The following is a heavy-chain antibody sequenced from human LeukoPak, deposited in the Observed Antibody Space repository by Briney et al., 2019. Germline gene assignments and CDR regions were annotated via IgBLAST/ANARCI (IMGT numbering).Heavy chain of an antibody. V-gene: IGHV3-30*18. CDR1: GFTFSSYG. CDR3: AKTGATVTTGDY. Sequence: PGRSLRLSCAASGFTFSSYGMHWVRQAPGKGLEWVAVISYDGSSKYYADSVKGRFTISRDNSKNTLYLQMNSLRAEDTAVYYCAKTGATVTTGDYWGQGTLVTVSS. D-gene: IGHD4-11*01. CDR2: ISYDGSSK. J-gene: IGHJ4*02.